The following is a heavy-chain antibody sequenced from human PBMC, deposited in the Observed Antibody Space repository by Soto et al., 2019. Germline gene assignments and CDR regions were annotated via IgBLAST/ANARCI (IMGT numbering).Heavy chain of an antibody. CDR3: ARDLRCSGGSCYTLDYYYYYMDV. V-gene: IGHV6-1*01. CDR1: GDSVSSNSAA. D-gene: IGHD2-15*01. CDR2: TYYRSKWYN. Sequence: SQTLSLTCAISGDSVSSNSAAWNWIRQSPSRGLEWLGRTYYRSKWYNDYAVSVKSRITINPDTSKNQFSLQLNSVTPEDTAVYYCARDLRCSGGSCYTLDYYYYYMDVWGKGTTVTVSS. J-gene: IGHJ6*03.